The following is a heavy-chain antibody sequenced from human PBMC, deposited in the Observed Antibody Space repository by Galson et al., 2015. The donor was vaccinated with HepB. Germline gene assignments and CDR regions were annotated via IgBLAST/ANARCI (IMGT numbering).Heavy chain of an antibody. V-gene: IGHV4-4*02. CDR3: ARAYDSSGYYHADAFDI. Sequence: LSLTCAVSGGSISSSNWWSWVCQPPGKGLEWIGEIYHSGSTNYNPSLKSRVTISVDKSKNQFSLKLSSVTAADTAVYYCARAYDSSGYYHADAFDIWGQGTMVTVSS. CDR2: IYHSGST. CDR1: GGSISSSNW. J-gene: IGHJ3*02. D-gene: IGHD3-22*01.